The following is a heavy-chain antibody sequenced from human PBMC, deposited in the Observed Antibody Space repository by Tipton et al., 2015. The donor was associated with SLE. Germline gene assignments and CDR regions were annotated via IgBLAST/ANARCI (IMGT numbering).Heavy chain of an antibody. CDR3: ARGITGTVAGWYFDL. J-gene: IGHJ2*01. CDR2: INHSGST. CDR1: GGSFSGYY. D-gene: IGHD1-20*01. V-gene: IGHV4-34*01. Sequence: LRLSCGVYGGSFSGYYWSWIRQPPGKGLEWIGEINHSGSTNYNPSLKSRVTISVDTSKNQFSLKLSSVTAADTAVYYCARGITGTVAGWYFDLWGQGTLVTVSS.